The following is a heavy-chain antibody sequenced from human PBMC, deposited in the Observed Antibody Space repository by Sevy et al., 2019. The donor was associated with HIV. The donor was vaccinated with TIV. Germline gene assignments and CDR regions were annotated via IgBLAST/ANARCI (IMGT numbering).Heavy chain of an antibody. CDR1: GYSISSGYQ. Sequence: SETLSLTCAVSGYSISSGYQWSWIRQPPGKGLEWIGTIYHSGSTYYNPSLKSRVTISVDTSKNQFSLKVNSMTAADTAVYFCARVAAYWGQGILVTVSS. V-gene: IGHV4-38-2*01. CDR3: ARVAAY. D-gene: IGHD6-25*01. CDR2: IYHSGST. J-gene: IGHJ4*02.